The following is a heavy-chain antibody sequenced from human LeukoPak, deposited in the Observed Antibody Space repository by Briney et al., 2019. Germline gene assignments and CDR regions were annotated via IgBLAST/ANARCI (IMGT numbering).Heavy chain of an antibody. J-gene: IGHJ4*02. CDR3: ARDGRGSTSLDN. CDR1: VASFSTYY. D-gene: IGHD6-6*01. Sequence: SETLSLTCTVPVASFSTYYWSWIRQPPGKGLERIGYMYYSGSTNYNPSLKSRVTISVDTSKNQFSLNLSSVTAADTAVYFCARDGRGSTSLDNWGQGILVTVSS. V-gene: IGHV4-59*12. CDR2: MYYSGST.